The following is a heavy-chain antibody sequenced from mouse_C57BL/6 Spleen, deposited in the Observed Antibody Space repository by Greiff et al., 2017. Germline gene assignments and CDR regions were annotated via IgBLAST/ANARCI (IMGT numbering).Heavy chain of an antibody. CDR1: GYTFTSYW. D-gene: IGHD3-1*01. V-gene: IGHV1-55*01. CDR2: IYPGSGST. J-gene: IGHJ4*01. Sequence: VQLQQPGAELVKPGASVKMSCKASGYTFTSYWITWVKQRPGQGLEWIGDIYPGSGSTNYNEKFKSKATLTVDTSSSTAYMQLSSLTSEDSAVYDCAREGGYVGAMDYWGQGTSVTVSS. CDR3: AREGGYVGAMDY.